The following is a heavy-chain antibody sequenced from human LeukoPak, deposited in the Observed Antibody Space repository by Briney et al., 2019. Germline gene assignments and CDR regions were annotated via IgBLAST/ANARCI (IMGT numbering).Heavy chain of an antibody. CDR3: AREVHTGYYLDY. V-gene: IGHV3-33*01. J-gene: IGHJ4*02. D-gene: IGHD3-9*01. CDR1: GFTFSSYG. Sequence: GRSLRLPCAASGFTFSSYGMHWVRQAPGKGLEWVAVIWYDGSNKYYADSVKGRFTISRDNSKNTLYLQMNSLRAEDTAVYYCAREVHTGYYLDYWGQGTLVTVSS. CDR2: IWYDGSNK.